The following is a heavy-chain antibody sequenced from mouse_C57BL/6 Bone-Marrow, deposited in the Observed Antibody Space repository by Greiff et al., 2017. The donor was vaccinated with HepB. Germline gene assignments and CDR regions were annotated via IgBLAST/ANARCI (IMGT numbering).Heavy chain of an antibody. V-gene: IGHV1-52*01. CDR2: IDPSDSET. D-gene: IGHD1-1*01. J-gene: IGHJ4*01. CDR3: ATHYYGSSYSVYYAMDY. Sequence: QVQLQQPGAELVRPGSSVKLSCKASGYTFNSYWMHWVKQRPIQGLEWIGNIDPSDSETHYNQKFKDKATLTVDKSSSTAYMQLSSLTSEDSAVYYCATHYYGSSYSVYYAMDYWGQGTSVTVSS. CDR1: GYTFNSYW.